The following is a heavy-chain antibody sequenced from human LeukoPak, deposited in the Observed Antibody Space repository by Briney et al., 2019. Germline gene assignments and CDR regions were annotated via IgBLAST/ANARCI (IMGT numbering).Heavy chain of an antibody. Sequence: GESLKISCKCSGYSFTRYWIGWVRQTPGKGLEWMGTIYPGESDNRYRPSYQGHVTISADNSNRTASLQWSSLRASDTAMYYGERRVGRTGTIDFDYWGQGTLVTVSS. CDR2: IYPGESDN. J-gene: IGHJ4*02. V-gene: IGHV5-51*01. CDR3: ERRVGRTGTIDFDY. CDR1: GYSFTRYW. D-gene: IGHD1-1*01.